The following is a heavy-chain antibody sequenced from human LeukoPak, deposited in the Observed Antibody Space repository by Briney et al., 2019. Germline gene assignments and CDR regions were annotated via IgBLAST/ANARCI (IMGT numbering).Heavy chain of an antibody. CDR3: AGGAFYGPYYFDY. CDR1: SGSISSYY. D-gene: IGHD2/OR15-2a*01. J-gene: IGHJ4*02. V-gene: IGHV4-59*01. Sequence: PSETLSLTCTVSSGSISSYYWSWIRQPPGKGLEWIGYIYYSGSTNYNPSLKSRVTISVDTSKNQFSLKLSSVTAADTAVYYCAGGAFYGPYYFDYWGQGTLVTVSS. CDR2: IYYSGST.